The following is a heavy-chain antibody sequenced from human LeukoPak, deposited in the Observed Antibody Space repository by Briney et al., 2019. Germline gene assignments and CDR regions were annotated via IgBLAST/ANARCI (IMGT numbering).Heavy chain of an antibody. CDR2: IRYDGSNK. Sequence: GRSLRLSCAASGFTFSSYGMHWVRQAPGKGLEWVAFIRYDGSNKYYTDSVKGRFTMSRDNSKNTLYLQMNSLRAEDTAVYYCAKGRGWEASYCYYYMDVWGKGTTVTISS. D-gene: IGHD1-26*01. CDR1: GFTFSSYG. CDR3: AKGRGWEASYCYYYMDV. V-gene: IGHV3-30*02. J-gene: IGHJ6*03.